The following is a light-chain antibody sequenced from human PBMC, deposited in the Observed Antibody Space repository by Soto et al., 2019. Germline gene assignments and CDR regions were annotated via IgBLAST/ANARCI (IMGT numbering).Light chain of an antibody. Sequence: DIQMTQSPSTLSASVGDRVTMTCRASQSISKWLAWYQQKPGTAPKLLIYDASNLESGVPSRFSGSGSGTEFTLTIRSLQPDDFATYYCQQYDSYSPLTFGGATKVEIK. CDR2: DAS. CDR1: QSISKW. V-gene: IGKV1-5*01. CDR3: QQYDSYSPLT. J-gene: IGKJ4*01.